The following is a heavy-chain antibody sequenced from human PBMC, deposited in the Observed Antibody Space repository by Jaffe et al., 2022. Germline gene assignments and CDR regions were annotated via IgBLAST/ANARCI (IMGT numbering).Heavy chain of an antibody. CDR1: GFTFSSYS. CDR2: ISSSTIII. Sequence: EVQLVESGGGLVQPGGSLRLSCAASGFTFSSYSMNWVRQAPGKGLEWVSYISSSTIIIYYADSVKGRFTISRDSAKNSLYLQMNSLRAEDTAVYYCARDGPGYGDAFDIWGQGTMVTVSS. J-gene: IGHJ3*02. V-gene: IGHV3-48*01. D-gene: IGHD1-1*01. CDR3: ARDGPGYGDAFDI.